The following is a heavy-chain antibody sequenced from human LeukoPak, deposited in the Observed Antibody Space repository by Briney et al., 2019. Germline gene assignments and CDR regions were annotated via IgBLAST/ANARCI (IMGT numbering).Heavy chain of an antibody. V-gene: IGHV4-59*01. D-gene: IGHD1-26*01. CDR3: ASRVSYSGGFQY. J-gene: IGHJ4*02. Sequence: PSETLSLTCTVSGGSISGYYWSWIRQPPGRGLDWLGYIYYTGSTNYNPSLKSRVNISVDTSKIHFSLRLSSVTAADTAVYYCASRVSYSGGFQYWGQGTLVTVSS. CDR1: GGSISGYY. CDR2: IYYTGST.